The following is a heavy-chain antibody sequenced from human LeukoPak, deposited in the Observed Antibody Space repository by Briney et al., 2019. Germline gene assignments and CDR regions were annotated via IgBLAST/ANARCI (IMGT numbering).Heavy chain of an antibody. Sequence: SETLSLTCTVSGGSISSYYWSWIRQPPGKGLEWIGYIYYSGSTNYNPSLKSRVTISVDTSKNQFSLRLSSVTAADTAVYYCARDDFGGRHETFDVWGQGTVVTVSS. J-gene: IGHJ3*01. CDR2: IYYSGST. CDR3: ARDDFGGRHETFDV. D-gene: IGHD4-23*01. V-gene: IGHV4-59*12. CDR1: GGSISSYY.